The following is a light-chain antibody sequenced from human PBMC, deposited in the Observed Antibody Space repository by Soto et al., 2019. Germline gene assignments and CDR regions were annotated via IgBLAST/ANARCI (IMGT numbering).Light chain of an antibody. CDR2: DAS. CDR3: HQYGSSPPWT. CDR1: QSVSSNY. J-gene: IGKJ1*01. V-gene: IGKV3-20*01. Sequence: EVVLTQSPGTLSLSPGERATLSCRASQSVSSNYLAWYQQKPGQAPRLLIYDASSRAIGIPDRFSGSGSGTEFTLNISRLEPEDFAVYYFHQYGSSPPWTVGQGTKVEIK.